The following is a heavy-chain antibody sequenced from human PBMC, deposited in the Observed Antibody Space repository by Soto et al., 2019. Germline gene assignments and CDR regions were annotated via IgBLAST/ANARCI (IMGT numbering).Heavy chain of an antibody. Sequence: SETLSLTCTVSGGSISSGEYYWTWIRQPPGKGLEWIGYISYSGSTHYSPSLKSRVSITVDTSKNQFSLNLASVSAEDTAVYYCAKDFLQDWGQDYYYGMDVWGQGTTVTVSS. CDR3: AKDFLQDWGQDYYYGMDV. CDR2: ISYSGST. J-gene: IGHJ6*02. CDR1: GGSISSGEYY. D-gene: IGHD7-27*01. V-gene: IGHV4-30-4*01.